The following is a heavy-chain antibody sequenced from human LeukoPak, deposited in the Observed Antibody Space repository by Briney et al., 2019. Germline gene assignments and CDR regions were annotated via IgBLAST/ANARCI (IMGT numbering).Heavy chain of an antibody. D-gene: IGHD3-22*01. V-gene: IGHV3-30-3*01. CDR1: GFTFSSYA. Sequence: PGGSLRLSCAASGFTFSSYAVHWVRQAPGKGLEWVAVISYDGSNKHYADSVKGRFTISRDNSKNTLYLQMNSLRAEDTAVYYCASHDYYDSSGYPLDWGQGTLVTVSS. CDR3: ASHDYYDSSGYPLD. CDR2: ISYDGSNK. J-gene: IGHJ4*02.